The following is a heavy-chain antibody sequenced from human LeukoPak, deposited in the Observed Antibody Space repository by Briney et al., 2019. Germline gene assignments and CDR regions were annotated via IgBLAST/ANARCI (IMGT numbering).Heavy chain of an antibody. Sequence: PGGSLRLSCAASGFTFSSYAMHWVRQAPGKGLEWVAVISYDGSNKYYADSVKGRFTVSRDNSKNTLYLQMNSLRAEDTAVYYCARARIAAAGTREGFDYWGQGTLVTVSS. J-gene: IGHJ4*02. CDR1: GFTFSSYA. D-gene: IGHD6-13*01. CDR3: ARARIAAAGTREGFDY. CDR2: ISYDGSNK. V-gene: IGHV3-30-3*01.